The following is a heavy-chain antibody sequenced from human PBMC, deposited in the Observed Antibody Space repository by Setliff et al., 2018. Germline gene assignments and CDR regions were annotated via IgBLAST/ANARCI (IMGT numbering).Heavy chain of an antibody. CDR2: ISGNSGST. CDR3: VRESPGVAAAGRRWFDP. V-gene: IGHV3-23*01. J-gene: IGHJ5*02. Sequence: GGSLRLSCAASGFNFSINDMTYGMSWVRQAPGKGLQWVSGISGNSGSTYYAASVKGRFTISRDNSKNTLYLQMNSLRAEDTALYYCVRESPGVAAAGRRWFDPWGQGTQVTVSS. CDR1: GFNFSINDMTYG. D-gene: IGHD6-25*01.